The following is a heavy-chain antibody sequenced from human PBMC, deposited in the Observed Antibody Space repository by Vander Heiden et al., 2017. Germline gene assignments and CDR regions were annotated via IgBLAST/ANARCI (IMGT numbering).Heavy chain of an antibody. J-gene: IGHJ4*02. CDR3: ARDDGQLGY. CDR2: ISGSSNYI. V-gene: IGHV3-21*01. Sequence: EVQLAEAGGGLVRPGGSLRLSCAASGFPFSSTSMNWVRQAPGKGLEWVSSISGSSNYIYYADSVKGRFTISRDNAKNSLYLQMNSLRAEDTAVYYCARDDGQLGYWGQGTLVTVSS. CDR1: GFPFSSTS. D-gene: IGHD1-1*01.